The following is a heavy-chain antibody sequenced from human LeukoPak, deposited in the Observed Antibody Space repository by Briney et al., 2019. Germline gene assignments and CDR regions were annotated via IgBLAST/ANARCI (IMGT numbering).Heavy chain of an antibody. CDR2: ISGSGGST. J-gene: IGHJ6*02. CDR3: AKDKYGLVMGYYYYYGMDV. CDR1: GFTFSSYA. Sequence: GGSLRLSCAASGFTFSSYAMSWVRQAPGKGLEWVAAISGSGGSTYYADSVKGRFTISRDNSKNTLYLQMNSLRAEDTAVYYCAKDKYGLVMGYYYYYGMDVWGQGTTVTVSS. V-gene: IGHV3-23*01. D-gene: IGHD2-15*01.